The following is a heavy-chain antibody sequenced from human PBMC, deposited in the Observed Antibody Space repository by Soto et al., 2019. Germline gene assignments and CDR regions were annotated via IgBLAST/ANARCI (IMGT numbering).Heavy chain of an antibody. Sequence: GGSLRLSCAASGFTFSSYSMNWVRQATGKGLEWVSYISSSSSTIYYADSVKGRFTISRDNAKNSLYLQMNSLRDEDTAVYYCARGPLRKYSSGWFFDYWGQGTLVTVSS. CDR2: ISSSSSTI. V-gene: IGHV3-48*02. D-gene: IGHD6-19*01. J-gene: IGHJ4*02. CDR1: GFTFSSYS. CDR3: ARGPLRKYSSGWFFDY.